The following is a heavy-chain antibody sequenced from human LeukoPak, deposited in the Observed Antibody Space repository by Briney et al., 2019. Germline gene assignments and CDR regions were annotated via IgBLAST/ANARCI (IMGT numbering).Heavy chain of an antibody. J-gene: IGHJ4*02. CDR2: IYSGGST. D-gene: IGHD3-10*01. CDR3: ARDMGRGVQKGGDY. V-gene: IGHV3-66*01. Sequence: GGSLRLSCAASGFTVSGNYMSWVRQAPGKGLEWDSVIYSGGSTYYSDSVKGRFTISRDISKNTLYLQMNSLRAEDTAVYYCARDMGRGVQKGGDYWGQGTLVTVSS. CDR1: GFTVSGNY.